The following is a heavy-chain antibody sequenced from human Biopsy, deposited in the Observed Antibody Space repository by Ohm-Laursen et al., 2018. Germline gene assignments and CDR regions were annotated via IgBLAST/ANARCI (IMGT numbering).Heavy chain of an antibody. V-gene: IGHV4-4*07. J-gene: IGHJ3*02. Sequence: TLSLTCTVSGDTINNYYWSWIRQPAGKGLEWIGRIYTSGSPNYNLSLESRVTMSVDTSKNQFSLNLRYVTAADTAVYYCARGTGRYYVYGAFDIWGQGTVVTVSS. CDR1: GDTINNYY. D-gene: IGHD1-26*01. CDR2: IYTSGSP. CDR3: ARGTGRYYVYGAFDI.